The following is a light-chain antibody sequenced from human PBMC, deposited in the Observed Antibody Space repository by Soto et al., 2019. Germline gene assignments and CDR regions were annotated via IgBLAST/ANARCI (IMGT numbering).Light chain of an antibody. V-gene: IGLV2-14*01. J-gene: IGLJ1*01. CDR3: SSYTSSSTRV. CDR1: GSDGGGYNY. Sequence: QFVLAQRSSVSGSPVQSVAISCSVTGSDGGGYNYVSWYQQHPGKAPKLMIYEVSNRPSGVSNRFSGSKSGNTASLTISGLQAEYEADYYCSSYTSSSTRVFGTGTKVTVL. CDR2: EVS.